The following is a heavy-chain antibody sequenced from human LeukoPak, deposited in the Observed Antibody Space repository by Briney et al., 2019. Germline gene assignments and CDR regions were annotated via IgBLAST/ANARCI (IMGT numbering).Heavy chain of an antibody. CDR3: ARHIPGRWELFDY. D-gene: IGHD1-26*01. Sequence: PSETLSLTCTVSGGSISSSSYYWGWIRQPPGKGLEWIGSIYYSGSTYYNPSLKSRVTISVDTSKNQFSLKLSSVTAADTAVYYCARHIPGRWELFDYWGQGTLVTVSS. CDR2: IYYSGST. V-gene: IGHV4-39*01. CDR1: GGSISSSSYY. J-gene: IGHJ4*02.